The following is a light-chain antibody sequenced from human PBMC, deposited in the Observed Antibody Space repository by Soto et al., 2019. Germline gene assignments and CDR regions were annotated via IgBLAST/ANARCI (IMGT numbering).Light chain of an antibody. CDR2: AAS. J-gene: IGKJ1*01. Sequence: EIVMTQSPATLSVSPGERATLSCRASQSVSSKIAWYQQKPGQAPRLLIYAASTRATGIPARFSGSGSGTEFTLNISSLQSEDFAVYYCQHCDNWPWTFGQGTKVEIK. CDR3: QHCDNWPWT. CDR1: QSVSSK. V-gene: IGKV3-15*01.